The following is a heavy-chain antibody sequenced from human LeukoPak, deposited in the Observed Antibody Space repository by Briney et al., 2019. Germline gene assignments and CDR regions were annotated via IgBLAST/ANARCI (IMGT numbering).Heavy chain of an antibody. CDR2: VNHSGST. D-gene: IGHD1-26*01. J-gene: IGHJ1*01. CDR1: GGSFSGYY. V-gene: IGHV4-34*01. CDR3: ASYSGSSSFQH. Sequence: SETLSLTCAVYGGSFSGYYWSWIRQPPGKGLEWIGEVNHSGSTNYNPSLKSRVTISVDTSKNQFSLKLSSVTAADTAVYYCASYSGSSSFQHWGQGTLVTVSS.